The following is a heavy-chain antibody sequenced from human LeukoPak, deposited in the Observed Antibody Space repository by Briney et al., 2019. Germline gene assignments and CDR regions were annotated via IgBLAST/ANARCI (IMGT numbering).Heavy chain of an antibody. CDR3: ATLRAGYCSGGSCSNWFDP. Sequence: ASVKVSCKVSGYTLTELSMHWVRQAPGKGLEWMGGFGPEDGETIYAQKFQGRVTMTEDTSTDTAYMELSSLRSEDTAVYYCATLRAGYCSGGSCSNWFDPWGQGTLVTVSS. D-gene: IGHD2-15*01. CDR1: GYTLTELS. CDR2: FGPEDGET. J-gene: IGHJ5*02. V-gene: IGHV1-24*01.